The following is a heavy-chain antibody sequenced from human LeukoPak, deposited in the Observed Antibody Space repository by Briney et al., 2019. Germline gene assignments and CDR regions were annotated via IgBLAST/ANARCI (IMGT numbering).Heavy chain of an antibody. CDR1: GFTFSDSA. J-gene: IGHJ4*02. V-gene: IGHV3-73*01. CDR3: TSLDASMVTYGY. Sequence: GGSLRLSCAASGFTFSDSAIHWVRQASGKGLEWVGRIRSKVNNYATTYAASVKGRFTISRDDSNNTASLQMNSLKTEDTAVYYCTSLDASMVTYGYWGQGTLVTVSS. CDR2: IRSKVNNYAT. D-gene: IGHD5-18*01.